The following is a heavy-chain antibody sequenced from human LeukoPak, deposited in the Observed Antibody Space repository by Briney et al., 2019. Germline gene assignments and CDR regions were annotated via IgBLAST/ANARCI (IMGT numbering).Heavy chain of an antibody. V-gene: IGHV3-23*01. CDR2: ISGSGGST. J-gene: IGHJ4*02. CDR1: GFTFSSYA. CDR3: ATGEDYQYYFDY. D-gene: IGHD3-10*01. Sequence: PGGSLRLSCAASGFTFSSYAISCVRQAPEKGLEWGSAISGSGGSTYYADSVKGRFTISRDNSKNTLYLQMNSLRAEDTAVYYCATGEDYQYYFDYWGQGTLVTVSS.